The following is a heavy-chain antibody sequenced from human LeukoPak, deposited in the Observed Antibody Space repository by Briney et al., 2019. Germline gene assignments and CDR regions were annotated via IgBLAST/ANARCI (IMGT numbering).Heavy chain of an antibody. CDR2: IYSGGST. V-gene: IGHV3-66*01. J-gene: IGHJ4*02. CDR3: ARGGSDYGDYVFDY. D-gene: IGHD4-17*01. Sequence: GGSLRLSCAASGFTVSSNYVSWVRQAPGKGLEWVSVIYSGGSTYYADSVKGRFTISRDNSKNTLYLQMNSLRAEDTAVYYCARGGSDYGDYVFDYWGQGTLVTVSS. CDR1: GFTVSSNY.